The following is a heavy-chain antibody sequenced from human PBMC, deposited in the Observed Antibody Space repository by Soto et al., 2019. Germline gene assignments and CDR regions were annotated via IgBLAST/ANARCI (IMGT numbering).Heavy chain of an antibody. J-gene: IGHJ6*01. CDR1: GFSFNNYG. Sequence: QEQLVESGGGVVQPGRSLRLSCAASGFSFNNYGMHWVRQAPGKGLEWVAVSWYDGSQTRYADSVKGRFTISRDNFQNTLYLHMDSLKAEDTAMYYCARDFTAGAIYNGLYYYAMDVRGRGTTVTVSS. CDR2: SWYDGSQT. CDR3: ARDFTAGAIYNGLYYYAMDV. D-gene: IGHD1-1*01. V-gene: IGHV3-33*01.